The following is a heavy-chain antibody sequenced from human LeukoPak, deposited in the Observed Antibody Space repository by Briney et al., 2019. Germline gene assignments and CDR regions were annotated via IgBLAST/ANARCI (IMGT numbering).Heavy chain of an antibody. D-gene: IGHD1-26*01. CDR3: AKALGQSGSYDYFDY. CDR1: GFTFSSYG. CDR2: ISGSGGST. J-gene: IGHJ4*02. Sequence: PGGSLRLSCAASGFTFSSYGMHWVRQAPGKGLEWVSAISGSGGSTYYADSVKGRFTISRDNSKNTLYLQMNSLRAEDTAVYYCAKALGQSGSYDYFDYWGQGTLVTVSS. V-gene: IGHV3-23*01.